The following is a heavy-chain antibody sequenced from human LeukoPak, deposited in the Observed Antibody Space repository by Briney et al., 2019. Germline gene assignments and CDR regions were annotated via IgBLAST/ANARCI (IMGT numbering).Heavy chain of an antibody. CDR2: ISYDGSNK. CDR3: ARGLQGRGYYFDY. Sequence: PGGSLRLSCAASGFTFSSYAMHWVRQAPGKGLEWVAVISYDGSNKYYADSVKGRFTISRDSSKNTLYLQMNSLRAEDTAVYYCARGLQGRGYYFDYWGQGTLVTVSS. J-gene: IGHJ4*02. V-gene: IGHV3-30-3*01. D-gene: IGHD6-25*01. CDR1: GFTFSSYA.